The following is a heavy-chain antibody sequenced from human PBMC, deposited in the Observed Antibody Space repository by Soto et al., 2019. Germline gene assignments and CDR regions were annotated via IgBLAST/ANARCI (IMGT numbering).Heavy chain of an antibody. Sequence: GGSLRLSCVASGIEFSNYAMSWVRQAPGKGLEWVSISSASGRSRYHADSVKGRFTISRDNSKNTLYLHMTNLRAEDTAVYYWAKDGNWLDVYFDVWGQGTPVTVFS. D-gene: IGHD6-19*01. V-gene: IGHV3-23*01. J-gene: IGHJ4*02. CDR2: SSASGRSR. CDR1: GIEFSNYA. CDR3: AKDGNWLDVYFDV.